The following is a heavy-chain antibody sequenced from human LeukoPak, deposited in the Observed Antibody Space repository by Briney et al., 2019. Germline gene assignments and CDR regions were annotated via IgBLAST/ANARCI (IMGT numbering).Heavy chain of an antibody. Sequence: GGSLRLSCAASGFTFSSYGMHWVRQAPGKGLEWVAVISYDGSNKYYADSVKGRFTISRDNSKNTLYLQMNSLRAEDTAVYYCAKEPLAYCGGDCYSTFDYWGQGTLVTVSS. J-gene: IGHJ4*02. CDR3: AKEPLAYCGGDCYSTFDY. CDR1: GFTFSSYG. D-gene: IGHD2-21*02. V-gene: IGHV3-30*18. CDR2: ISYDGSNK.